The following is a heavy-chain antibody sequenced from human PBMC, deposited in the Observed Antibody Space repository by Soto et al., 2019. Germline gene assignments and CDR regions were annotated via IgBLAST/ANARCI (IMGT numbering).Heavy chain of an antibody. J-gene: IGHJ1*01. CDR1: GGSISSYY. Sequence: QVQLQESGPGLVKPSETLSLTCTVSGGSISSYYWRWIRQPPGKGLEWMGYIYYSGSTNYNPSHKNRVTISVDTTKNHFSLQLSSVTVADTAVYYCARHYDSSGYSRMVYFQHRGQGTLVTVSS. CDR2: IYYSGST. V-gene: IGHV4-59*08. CDR3: ARHYDSSGYSRMVYFQH. D-gene: IGHD3-22*01.